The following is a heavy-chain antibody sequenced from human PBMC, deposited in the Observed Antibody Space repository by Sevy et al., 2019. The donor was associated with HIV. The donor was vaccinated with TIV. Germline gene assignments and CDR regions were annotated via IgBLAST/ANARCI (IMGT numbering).Heavy chain of an antibody. J-gene: IGHJ4*02. V-gene: IGHV7-4-1*02. CDR1: GYTFTKYG. CDR3: ARRIGQQLTVIFDY. Sequence: ASVEVSCKASGYTFTKYGMNWVRQAPGQGPEWMGWINTNTGNPTYAQGFTGRFVFSLDTSVSTATLLISSLKTDDTAAYYCARRIGQQLTVIFDYWGQGTPVTVSS. D-gene: IGHD6-13*01. CDR2: INTNTGNP.